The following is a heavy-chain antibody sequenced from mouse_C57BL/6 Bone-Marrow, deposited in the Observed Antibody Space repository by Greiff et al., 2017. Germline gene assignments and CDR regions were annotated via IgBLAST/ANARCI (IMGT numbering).Heavy chain of an antibody. CDR2: ISDGGSYT. D-gene: IGHD4-1*01. CDR3: ASLGGFAY. Sequence: EVQGVESGGGLVKPGGSLKLSCAASGFTFSSYAMSWVRQTPEKRLEWVATISDGGSYTYYPDNVKGRFTISRDNAKNNLYLQMGHLKSEDTAMYYCASLGGFAYWGQGTLVTVSA. J-gene: IGHJ3*01. V-gene: IGHV5-4*01. CDR1: GFTFSSYA.